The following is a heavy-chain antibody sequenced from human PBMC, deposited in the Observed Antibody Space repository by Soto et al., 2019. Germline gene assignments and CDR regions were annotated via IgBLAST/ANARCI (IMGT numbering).Heavy chain of an antibody. D-gene: IGHD6-19*01. Sequence: SGTLSLPCTVSCGSISSGGYYWSWNRQHPGKGLEWIGYIYYSGSTYYNPSLKSRVTISVDTSKNQFSLKLSSVTAADTAVYYCARHSSGWYYDYWGQGTLVTVSS. CDR2: IYYSGST. CDR3: ARHSSGWYYDY. J-gene: IGHJ4*02. CDR1: CGSISSGGYY. V-gene: IGHV4-31*03.